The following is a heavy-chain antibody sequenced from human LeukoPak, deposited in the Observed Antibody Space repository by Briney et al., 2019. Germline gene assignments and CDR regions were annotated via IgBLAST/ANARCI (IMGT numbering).Heavy chain of an antibody. D-gene: IGHD6-13*01. CDR3: ARDSSTWPYYYGMDD. Sequence: SETLSLTCTVSGGSISSYYWSWIRQPAGKGLEWIGRIYYSGSTYYNPSLKSRVTISVDTSKNQFSLKLISVTAADTAVYYCARDSSTWPYYYGMDDWGQGTTVTVSS. J-gene: IGHJ6*02. CDR1: GGSISSYY. CDR2: IYYSGST. V-gene: IGHV4-4*07.